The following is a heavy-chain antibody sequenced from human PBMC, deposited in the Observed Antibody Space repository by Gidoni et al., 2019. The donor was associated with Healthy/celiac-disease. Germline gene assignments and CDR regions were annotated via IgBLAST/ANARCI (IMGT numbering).Heavy chain of an antibody. CDR1: GGSISSYY. J-gene: IGHJ4*02. V-gene: IGHV4-59*01. Sequence: QVQLQESGPGLVKPSATLSLTCTVSGGSISSYYWSWIRQPPGKGLEWIGYIYYSGSTNYNPSLKSRVTISVDTSKNQFSLKLSSVTAADTAVYYCARLLLGNGSGSYYFDYWGQGTLVTVSS. CDR2: IYYSGST. CDR3: ARLLLGNGSGSYYFDY. D-gene: IGHD3-10*01.